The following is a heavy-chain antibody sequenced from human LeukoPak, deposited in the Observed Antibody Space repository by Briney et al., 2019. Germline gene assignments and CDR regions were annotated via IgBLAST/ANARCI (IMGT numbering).Heavy chain of an antibody. D-gene: IGHD1-1*01. CDR3: AKAGGTTYYYYYYMDV. J-gene: IGHJ6*03. V-gene: IGHV3-23*01. CDR2: TSGSGGST. Sequence: AASLRLSCAASGFTFSSFGMSWVRQAPGKGLEWVSGTSGSGGSTYYADSVQGRFTISRDNAKNSLYLQMNSLRAEDTTVYYCAKAGGTTYYYYYYMDVWGKGTTVTISS. CDR1: GFTFSSFG.